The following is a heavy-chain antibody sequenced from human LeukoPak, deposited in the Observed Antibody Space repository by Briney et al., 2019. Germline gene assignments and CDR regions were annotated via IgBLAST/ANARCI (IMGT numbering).Heavy chain of an antibody. V-gene: IGHV4-4*07. J-gene: IGHJ3*02. D-gene: IGHD2-15*01. CDR3: ARGRYCSADICSGGDAFDI. CDR1: GGSISSYY. Sequence: SETLSLTCTVSGGSISSYYWSWIRQPAGKGLEWIGRFYSGGGTDYNPSLKSRVTMSVDTSKNQFSLKLSSVTAADTAVYYCARGRYCSADICSGGDAFDIWGQGTMVSVSS. CDR2: FYSGGGT.